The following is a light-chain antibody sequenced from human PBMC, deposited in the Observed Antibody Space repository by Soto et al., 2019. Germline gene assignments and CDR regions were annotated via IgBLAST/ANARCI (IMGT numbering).Light chain of an antibody. CDR1: QSVSSY. V-gene: IGKV3-11*01. CDR2: DAS. J-gene: IGKJ5*01. Sequence: EIVLTQSPGTLSKSLGERATLSCRASQSVSSYLAWYQQKPGQAPRLLIYDASNRATGIPARFSGSGSGTDFTLTISSLEPEDFAVYYCQQRSNWPITFGQGTRLEIK. CDR3: QQRSNWPIT.